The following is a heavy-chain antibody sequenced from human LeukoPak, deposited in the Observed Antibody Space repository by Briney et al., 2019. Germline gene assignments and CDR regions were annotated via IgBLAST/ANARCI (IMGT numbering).Heavy chain of an antibody. V-gene: IGHV3-30*03. CDR3: ARDRSTYYDFWSGYYPYNWFDP. D-gene: IGHD3-3*01. CDR2: ISYDGSNK. J-gene: IGHJ5*02. CDR1: GFTFSSYG. Sequence: GGSLRLSCAASGFTFSSYGMHWVRQAPGKGLEWVAVISYDGSNKYYADSVKGRFTISRDNAKNTLYLQMNSLRAEDTAVYYCARDRSTYYDFWSGYYPYNWFDPWGQGTLVTVSS.